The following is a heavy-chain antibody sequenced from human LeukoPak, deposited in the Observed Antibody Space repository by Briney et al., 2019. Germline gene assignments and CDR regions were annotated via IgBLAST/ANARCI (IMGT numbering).Heavy chain of an antibody. CDR2: IYTSGST. J-gene: IGHJ4*02. CDR3: ARSLPPFDSSGYQLDY. Sequence: SETLSLTCPVCGGSISRYYWSLIRQPAGKGLEWIGRIYTSGSTNYNPPLNTRFTMSVDTSKNQFSLKLSSVTAADTAVYYCARSLPPFDSSGYQLDYWGQGTLVTVSS. CDR1: GGSISRYY. D-gene: IGHD3-22*01. V-gene: IGHV4-4*07.